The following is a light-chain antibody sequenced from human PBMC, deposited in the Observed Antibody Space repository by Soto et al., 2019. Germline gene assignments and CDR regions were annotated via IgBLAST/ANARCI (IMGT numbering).Light chain of an antibody. J-gene: IGKJ3*01. CDR2: WAS. V-gene: IGKV4-1*01. CDR3: QQYYTTPFT. Sequence: DIVLTQSPDSLAVSLGERATINCKSSQSVLNSSNNKKYLAWYQQKPGQPPKLLIYWASTRESGVPDRFRGSGSGTDFTLTISSLQAEDVAVYFCQQYYTTPFTFGPGTKVDIK. CDR1: QSVLNSSNNKKY.